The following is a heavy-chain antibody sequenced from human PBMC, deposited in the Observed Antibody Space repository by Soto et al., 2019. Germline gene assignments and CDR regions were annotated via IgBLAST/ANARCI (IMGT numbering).Heavy chain of an antibody. Sequence: LRLSCAASVFTPSNEWLAWVRQTRGKGLECLGNIKPDGSTPNYLDSGNDRFSISRDNVKNPLYLQMHSLRDEDTAAYYCGRERWGGAFDMWGQGTTVTVSS. CDR2: IKPDGSTP. CDR3: GRERWGGAFDM. V-gene: IGHV3-7*01. CDR1: VFTPSNEW. D-gene: IGHD3-10*01. J-gene: IGHJ3*02.